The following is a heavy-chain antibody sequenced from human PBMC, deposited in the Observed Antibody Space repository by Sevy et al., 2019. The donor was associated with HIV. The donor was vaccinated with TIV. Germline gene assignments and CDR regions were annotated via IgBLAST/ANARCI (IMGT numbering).Heavy chain of an antibody. J-gene: IGHJ4*02. CDR1: GGSFNNYY. CDR3: ARESIATVGDFDY. D-gene: IGHD6-13*01. CDR2: IYYSGST. Sequence: SETLSLTCTVSGGSFNNYYWSWIRQPPGKGLQWIGYIYYSGSTNYNPSLKSRVTMSLDTSKNQFSLKLSSVTAADTAIYYCARESIATVGDFDYWGQATLVTVSS. V-gene: IGHV4-59*01.